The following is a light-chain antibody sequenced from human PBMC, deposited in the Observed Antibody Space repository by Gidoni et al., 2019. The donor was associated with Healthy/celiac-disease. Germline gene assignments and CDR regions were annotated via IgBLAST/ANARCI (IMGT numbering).Light chain of an antibody. CDR1: QSVSSSY. CDR3: QQYGSSIFT. CDR2: GAS. Sequence: DIVFTQSQGTLSLSPGERATLSCRASQSVSSSYFAWYQQKPGQAPRLLIYGASSRATGIPDRFSGSGSGTDFTLTISRLEPEDFAVYYCQQYGSSIFTFGPGTKVDIK. V-gene: IGKV3-20*01. J-gene: IGKJ3*01.